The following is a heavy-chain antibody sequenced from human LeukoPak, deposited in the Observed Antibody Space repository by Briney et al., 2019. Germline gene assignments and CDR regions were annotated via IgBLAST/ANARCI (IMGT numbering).Heavy chain of an antibody. CDR2: VYHSGST. J-gene: IGHJ4*02. D-gene: IGHD6-13*01. CDR1: GYSISYGYF. Sequence: SETLSLTCSVSGYSISYGYFWAWIRQPPGKGLEWIGSVYHSGSTHYTPSFKSRVTISLDTSKNHFSLKLTSVTAADTAVYFCASLTRDGYHFEWWGRGTLVTVSS. V-gene: IGHV4-38-2*02. CDR3: ASLTRDGYHFEW.